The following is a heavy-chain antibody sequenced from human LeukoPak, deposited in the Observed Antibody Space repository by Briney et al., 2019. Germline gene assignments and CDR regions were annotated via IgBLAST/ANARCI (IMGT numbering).Heavy chain of an antibody. CDR1: GGSFSGYY. Sequence: PSETLSLTCAVYGGSFSGYYWSWIRQPPGKGLEWIGEINHSGSTNYNPSLKSRVTISVDTSKNQFSLKLSSVTAADTAVYYCARGPRTYYYDSSGYYYVYWGQGTPVTVSS. J-gene: IGHJ4*02. CDR2: INHSGST. V-gene: IGHV4-34*01. CDR3: ARGPRTYYYDSSGYYYVY. D-gene: IGHD3-22*01.